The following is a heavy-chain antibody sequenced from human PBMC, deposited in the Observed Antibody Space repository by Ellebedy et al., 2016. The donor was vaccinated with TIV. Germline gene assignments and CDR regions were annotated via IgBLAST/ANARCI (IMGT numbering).Heavy chain of an antibody. CDR2: ISNTGRT. D-gene: IGHD1-26*01. J-gene: IGHJ4*02. Sequence: MPGGSLRLSCTVPGASISSSYWSWIRQTPGKDLEWLCYISNTGRTNYNPSLQTRVTISVHTSRNQFSLTLRSLTAADTAVYYCARDRRGCYDFWGQGTLLAVSS. CDR1: GASISSSY. V-gene: IGHV4-59*01. CDR3: ARDRRGCYDF.